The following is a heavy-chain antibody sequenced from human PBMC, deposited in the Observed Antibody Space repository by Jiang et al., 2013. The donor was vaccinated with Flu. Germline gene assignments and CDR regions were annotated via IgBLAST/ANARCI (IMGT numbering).Heavy chain of an antibody. CDR3: ARDARFGDHHYYYGMDV. V-gene: IGHV3-30-3*01. J-gene: IGHJ6*02. D-gene: IGHD3-10*01. CDR2: ISYDEDNK. CDR1: GFTFSSYP. Sequence: LSCAASGFTFSSYPIHWVRQAPGKGLEWVTVISYDEDNKYYSDSVRGRFTISRDNSKNTLYLQMNSLRPEDTAVYYCARDARFGDHHYYYGMDVWGPGTTVTVSS.